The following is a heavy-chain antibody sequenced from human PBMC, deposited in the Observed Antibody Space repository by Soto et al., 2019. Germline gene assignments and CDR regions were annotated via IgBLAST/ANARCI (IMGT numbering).Heavy chain of an antibody. CDR2: IYYSGST. J-gene: IGHJ3*02. Sequence: QLQLQESGPGLVKPSETLSLTCTVSGGSISSSSYYWGWIRQPPGKGLEWIGSIYYSGSTYYNPSLKSRVTISVDTSKNQFSLKLSSVTAADTAVYYCARLPGYSSGWHDAFDIWGQGTMVTVSS. CDR1: GGSISSSSYY. V-gene: IGHV4-39*01. D-gene: IGHD6-19*01. CDR3: ARLPGYSSGWHDAFDI.